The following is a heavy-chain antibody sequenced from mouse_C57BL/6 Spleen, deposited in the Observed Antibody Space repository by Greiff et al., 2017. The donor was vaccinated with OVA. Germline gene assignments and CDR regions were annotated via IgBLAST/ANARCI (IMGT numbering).Heavy chain of an antibody. Sequence: EVMLVESGGDLVKPGGSLKLSCAASGFTFSSYGMSWVRQTPDKRLEWVATISSGGSYTYYPDSVKGRFTISRDNAKNTLYLQMSSLKSEDTAMYYCARAGVATEGAMDYWGQGTSVTVSS. J-gene: IGHJ4*01. D-gene: IGHD1-1*01. V-gene: IGHV5-6*01. CDR2: ISSGGSYT. CDR3: ARAGVATEGAMDY. CDR1: GFTFSSYG.